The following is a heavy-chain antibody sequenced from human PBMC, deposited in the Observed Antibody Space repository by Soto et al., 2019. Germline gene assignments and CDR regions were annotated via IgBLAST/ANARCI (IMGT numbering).Heavy chain of an antibody. Sequence: PSETLSLTCTVSGGSISSGGYYWSWIRQHPGKGLEWIGYIYYSGSTYYNPSLKSRVTISVDTSKNQFSLKLSSVTAADTAVYYCARHPLYDIFSLDYYYYYMDVWGKGTTVTVSS. J-gene: IGHJ6*03. CDR1: GGSISSGGYY. V-gene: IGHV4-31*03. CDR3: ARHPLYDIFSLDYYYYYMDV. D-gene: IGHD3-9*01. CDR2: IYYSGST.